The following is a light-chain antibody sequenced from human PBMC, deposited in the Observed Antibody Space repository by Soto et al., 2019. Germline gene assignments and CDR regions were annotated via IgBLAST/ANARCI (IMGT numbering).Light chain of an antibody. J-gene: IGKJ1*01. Sequence: IVLTQSPDTLSLSPGERATLSCGASQSVNNYYLAWYQQKPGQAPRLLIYDASTRATGIPDRFSGSGFGKDLTITISRLENDDFEVYYCQQYGSSPTFGQGTKVEIK. CDR3: QQYGSSPT. CDR2: DAS. CDR1: QSVNNYY. V-gene: IGKV3-20*01.